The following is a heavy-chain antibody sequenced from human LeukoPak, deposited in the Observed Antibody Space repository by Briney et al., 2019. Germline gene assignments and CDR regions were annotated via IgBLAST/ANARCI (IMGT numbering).Heavy chain of an antibody. V-gene: IGHV5-51*01. Sequence: GASLQISCKGSGSSFTSYWIGWVRPMPGKGLEWMGIIYRGDSDTRYSPSFQGQVTISADKSISTAYLQWSSLKASDTAVYYCPSLYLHYYYYYMDVWGERTTDTVSS. D-gene: IGHD2-2*02. J-gene: IGHJ6*03. CDR3: PSLYLHYYYYYMDV. CDR2: IYRGDSDT. CDR1: GSSFTSYW.